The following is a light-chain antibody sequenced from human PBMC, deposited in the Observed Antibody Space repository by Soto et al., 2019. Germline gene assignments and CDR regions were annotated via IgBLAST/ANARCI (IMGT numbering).Light chain of an antibody. V-gene: IGLV2-23*01. CDR1: NSDLGSYNI. J-gene: IGLJ1*01. CDR2: EGT. CDR3: CSFAGSTTSGLV. Sequence: QSALTQPASVSGSPGQSITISCTGSNSDLGSYNIVSWYQHHPGKAPKLMIYEGTKRPSGVSNRFSAPKSGNTASLTISGLQAEDEADYYCCSFAGSTTSGLVFGTGTKLTVL.